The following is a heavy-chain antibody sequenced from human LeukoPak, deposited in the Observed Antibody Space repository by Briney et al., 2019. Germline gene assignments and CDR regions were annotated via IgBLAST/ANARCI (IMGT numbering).Heavy chain of an antibody. J-gene: IGHJ4*02. V-gene: IGHV4-4*07. CDR1: GGSINSYY. D-gene: IGHD4-23*01. CDR2: IYSSGST. CDR3: ARGGKATVVTM. Sequence: SETLSLTCTISGGSINSYYWSWIRQPAGKGLEWIGRIYSSGSTNYNPSLKSRVSMSVDTSKNQFSLKLTSVTAADMAVYYCARGGKATVVTMWGQGILVTVSS.